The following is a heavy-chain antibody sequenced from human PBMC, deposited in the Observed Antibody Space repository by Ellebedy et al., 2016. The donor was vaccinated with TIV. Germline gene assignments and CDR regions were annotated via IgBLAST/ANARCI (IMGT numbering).Heavy chain of an antibody. V-gene: IGHV3-69-1*01. CDR3: ARLYYGDPVVPSDY. J-gene: IGHJ4*02. Sequence: GGSLRLSCEGSGFIFSDYYMTWVRQAPGKGLEWVSHITSSGSRYYVDSVEGRFTISRDDAQNSVYLQMNRLRVEDTAVYYCARLYYGDPVVPSDYWGQGTLVTVSS. D-gene: IGHD2-2*01. CDR1: GFIFSDYY. CDR2: ITSSGSR.